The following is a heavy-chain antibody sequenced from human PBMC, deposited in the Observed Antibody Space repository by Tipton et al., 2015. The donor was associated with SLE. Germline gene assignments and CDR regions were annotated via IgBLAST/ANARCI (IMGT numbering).Heavy chain of an antibody. CDR2: IYYSGST. CDR3: ARIEEMATIFDS. CDR1: GDSIRSNTFY. J-gene: IGHJ4*02. Sequence: LRLSCTVSGDSIRSNTFYWAWVRQSPGKGLEWIGTIYYSGSTYYSPSLKSRVTMSVDTSQSQFFLELSSVTVADTAVYYCARIEEMATIFDSWGQGTLVAVSS. D-gene: IGHD5-24*01. V-gene: IGHV4-39*01.